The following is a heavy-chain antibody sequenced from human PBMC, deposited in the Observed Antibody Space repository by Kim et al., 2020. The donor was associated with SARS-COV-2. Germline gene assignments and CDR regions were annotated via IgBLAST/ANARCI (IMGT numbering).Heavy chain of an antibody. V-gene: IGHV3-11*06. Sequence: GGSLRLSCAASGFTFSDYYMSWIRQAPGKGLEWVSYISSSSSYTNYADSVKGRFTISRDNAKNSLYLQMNSLRAEDTAVYYCAREGPIAVAGNFDYWGQGTLVTVSS. CDR2: ISSSSSYT. D-gene: IGHD6-19*01. J-gene: IGHJ4*02. CDR3: AREGPIAVAGNFDY. CDR1: GFTFSDYY.